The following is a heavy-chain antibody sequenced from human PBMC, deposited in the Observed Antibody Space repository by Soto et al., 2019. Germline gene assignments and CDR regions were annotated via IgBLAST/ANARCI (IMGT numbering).Heavy chain of an antibody. Sequence: GGPRRLSCVASGFTFRSHGMRSIRQAPGKGLEWVAVISYDGSEKYYADSVKGRFTISRDDSRNTHYLQMESLRAEDTAMYYCATAFGGVQEYWGQGTLVTVSS. CDR2: ISYDGSEK. V-gene: IGHV3-30*03. CDR3: ATAFGGVQEY. D-gene: IGHD3-16*01. CDR1: GFTFRSHG. J-gene: IGHJ4*02.